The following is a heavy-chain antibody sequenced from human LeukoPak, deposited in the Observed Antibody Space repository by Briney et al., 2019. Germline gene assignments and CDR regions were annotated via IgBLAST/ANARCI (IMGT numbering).Heavy chain of an antibody. D-gene: IGHD6-6*01. CDR2: LYFSGST. CDR1: GGSISSSSYY. CDR3: ARATRPRGDFDY. V-gene: IGHV4-39*07. Sequence: SETLSLTCTVSGGSISSSSYYWGWIRQPPGKGLEWIGSLYFSGSTYYNPSLKSRVTISVDTSNNRFSLKLMSVTAADTAVYYCARATRPRGDFDYWGQGTLVTVSS. J-gene: IGHJ4*02.